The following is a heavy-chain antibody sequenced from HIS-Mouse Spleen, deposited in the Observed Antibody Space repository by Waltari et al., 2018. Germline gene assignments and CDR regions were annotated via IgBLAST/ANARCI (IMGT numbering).Heavy chain of an antibody. CDR1: GGSFSGYY. J-gene: IGHJ4*02. CDR3: ARGAGQLLDY. D-gene: IGHD2-2*01. CDR2: INHSGST. Sequence: QVQLQQWGAGLLKPSETLSLTCAVSGGSFSGYYWSWIRQPPGKGLEWIGEINHSGSTNYNPSLKSRVTISVDTSKNQFSLKLSSVTAADTAVYYCARGAGQLLDYWGQGTLVTVSS. V-gene: IGHV4-34*01.